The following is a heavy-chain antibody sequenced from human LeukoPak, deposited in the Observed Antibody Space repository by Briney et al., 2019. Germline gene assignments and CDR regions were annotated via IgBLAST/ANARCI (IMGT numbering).Heavy chain of an antibody. CDR1: GFTFSSYA. J-gene: IGHJ4*02. CDR3: ARDSRYYYDSSGYYFDY. V-gene: IGHV3-30-3*01. Sequence: GRSLRLSCAASGFTFSSYAMHWVRQAPGKGLEWVAVISYDGSNKYYADSVKGRFTISRDNSKNTLYLQMNSLRAEDTAVYYCARDSRYYYDSSGYYFDYWGQGTLVTVSS. D-gene: IGHD3-22*01. CDR2: ISYDGSNK.